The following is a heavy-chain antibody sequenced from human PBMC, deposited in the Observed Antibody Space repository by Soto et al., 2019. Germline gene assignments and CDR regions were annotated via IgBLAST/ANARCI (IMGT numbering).Heavy chain of an antibody. CDR2: INPNSGAT. CDR3: ARGGSYGSGSHNCFDP. J-gene: IGHJ5*02. Sequence: QVQLVQSGAEVEKPGASVKVSCKASGYTFTDYYLHWVRQAPGQGLEWMGCINPNSGATNYAQRFQGRVTMTRDTSISTAFMELRRLKSDATAMYYCARGGSYGSGSHNCFDPWGHGALVTVSS. CDR1: GYTFTDYY. V-gene: IGHV1-2*02. D-gene: IGHD3-10*01.